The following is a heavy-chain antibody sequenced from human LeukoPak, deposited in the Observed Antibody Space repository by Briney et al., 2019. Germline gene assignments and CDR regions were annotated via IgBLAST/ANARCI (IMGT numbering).Heavy chain of an antibody. J-gene: IGHJ4*02. CDR2: INHSGRN. D-gene: IGHD1-1*01. Sequence: PSETLSLTCAVYGGSFSGYYWSWIRQPPGKGLEWIGEINHSGRNNYNPSLKSRVTISVDTSKNQFSLKLSSVTAADTAVYYCARHRLLEPVDYWGQGTLVTVSS. CDR1: GGSFSGYY. CDR3: ARHRLLEPVDY. V-gene: IGHV4-34*01.